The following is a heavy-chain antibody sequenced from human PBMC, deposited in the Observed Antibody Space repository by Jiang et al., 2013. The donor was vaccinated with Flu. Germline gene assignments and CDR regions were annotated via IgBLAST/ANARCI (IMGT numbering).Heavy chain of an antibody. Sequence: GLEWVANIKQDGSAKYYVDSVKGRFSISRDNDKNSLYLQMSSLRVEDTAVYYCAGGSGWIIRYWGQGTLVTVSS. CDR2: IKQDGSAK. V-gene: IGHV3-7*01. CDR3: AGGSGWIIRY. D-gene: IGHD3-22*01. J-gene: IGHJ4*02.